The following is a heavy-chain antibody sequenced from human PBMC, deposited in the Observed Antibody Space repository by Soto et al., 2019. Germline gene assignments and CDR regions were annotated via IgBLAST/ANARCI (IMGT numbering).Heavy chain of an antibody. V-gene: IGHV4-59*01. CDR3: ARAWNYYDSSGPLDY. J-gene: IGHJ4*02. Sequence: SETLSLTYTVSGGSISSYYWSWIRQPPGKGLEWIGYIYYSGSTNYNPSLKSRVTISVDASKNQFSLKLSSVTAADTAVYYCARAWNYYDSSGPLDYWGQGTLVTVSS. CDR2: IYYSGST. D-gene: IGHD3-22*01. CDR1: GGSISSYY.